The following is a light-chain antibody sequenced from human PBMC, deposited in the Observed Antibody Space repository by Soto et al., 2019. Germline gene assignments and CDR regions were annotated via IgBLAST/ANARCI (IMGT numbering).Light chain of an antibody. CDR1: SSDVGGYNY. CDR3: QSYDFTLGAFWV. Sequence: QSVLTQPPSASGSPGQSVTISCTGTSSDVGGYNYVSWYQQHPGKAPKLMIYEVSKRPSGVPDRFSGSKSGNTASLTVSGLQAEDEADYFCQSYDFTLGAFWVFGGGTKVTVL. V-gene: IGLV2-8*01. CDR2: EVS. J-gene: IGLJ3*02.